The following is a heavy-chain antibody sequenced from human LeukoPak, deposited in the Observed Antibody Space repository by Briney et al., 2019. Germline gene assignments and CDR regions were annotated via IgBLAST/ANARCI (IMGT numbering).Heavy chain of an antibody. J-gene: IGHJ4*02. Sequence: PSETLSLTCAVSGGSISSSNWWSWVRQPPGKGLEWIGEIYHSGSTNYNPSLKSRVTISVDKSKNQFSLKLSSVTAADTAVYYCARVACSSTNCYLDYWGQGTLVTVSS. V-gene: IGHV4-4*02. CDR2: IYHSGST. CDR1: GGSISSSNW. D-gene: IGHD2-2*01. CDR3: ARVACSSTNCYLDY.